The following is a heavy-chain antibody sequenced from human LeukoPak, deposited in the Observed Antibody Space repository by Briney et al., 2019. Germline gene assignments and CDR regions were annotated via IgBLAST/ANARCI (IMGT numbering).Heavy chain of an antibody. D-gene: IGHD3-3*01. CDR1: GGSIIRSSYY. J-gene: IGHJ4*02. Sequence: PWETLSLTCTVSGGSIIRSSYYWGWIRQPPGKGLEWIGSIYYSGNTYYNPSLKSRVTISADTSNNQFYLKLRSVTAADTAVYYCARLWSGLRPPDYWGQGTLVTVYS. CDR3: ARLWSGLRPPDY. CDR2: IYYSGNT. V-gene: IGHV4-39*01.